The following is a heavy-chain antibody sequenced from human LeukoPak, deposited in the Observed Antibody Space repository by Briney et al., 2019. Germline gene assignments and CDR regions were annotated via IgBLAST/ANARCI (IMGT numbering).Heavy chain of an antibody. CDR1: GGSISSYY. V-gene: IGHV4-4*07. D-gene: IGHD2-15*01. J-gene: IGHJ4*02. CDR2: IYTSGST. Sequence: SETLSLTCTVSGGSISSYYWSWIRQPAGKGLEWIGRIYTSGSTNYNPSLKSRVTISKDTSKNEFSLKLSSVTAADTAVYYCARDSPPAYCSGGSCYFDYWGQGTLVTVSS. CDR3: ARDSPPAYCSGGSCYFDY.